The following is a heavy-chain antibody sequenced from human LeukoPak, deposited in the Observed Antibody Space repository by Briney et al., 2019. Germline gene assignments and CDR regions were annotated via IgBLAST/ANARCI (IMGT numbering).Heavy chain of an antibody. D-gene: IGHD5-18*01. CDR2: ISYDGSNK. Sequence: QPGGSLRLSCAASGFTFSSYAMHWVRQAPGKGLEWVAVISYDGSNKYYADSVKGRFTISRDNSKNTLYLQMNSLRAEDTAVYYCAREGAEYSWIRTNYWYFDLWGRGTLVTVSS. J-gene: IGHJ2*01. CDR3: AREGAEYSWIRTNYWYFDL. CDR1: GFTFSSYA. V-gene: IGHV3-30-3*01.